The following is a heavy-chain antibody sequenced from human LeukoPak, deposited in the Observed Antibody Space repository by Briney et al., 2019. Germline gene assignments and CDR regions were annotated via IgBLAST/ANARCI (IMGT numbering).Heavy chain of an antibody. J-gene: IGHJ6*03. Sequence: ASVKVSCKTSGYTFTAYCLHWVRQAPGPGPESMGWINPDSGGTNYAQRFQGRVTMTRDTSISTAFMELSSLRSDDTAVYYCARNYYTSGSPLYYYYYMDVWGKGTTVTVSS. CDR1: GYTFTAYC. CDR3: ARNYYTSGSPLYYYYYMDV. D-gene: IGHD3-10*01. CDR2: INPDSGGT. V-gene: IGHV1-2*02.